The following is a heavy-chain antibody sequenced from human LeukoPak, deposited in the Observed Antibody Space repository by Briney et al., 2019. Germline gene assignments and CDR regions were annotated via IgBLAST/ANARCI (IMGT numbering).Heavy chain of an antibody. D-gene: IGHD3-22*01. J-gene: IGHJ4*02. V-gene: IGHV3-30*18. CDR1: GFTFSSYD. CDR2: ISYDGSNK. Sequence: GGSLRLSCAASGFTFSSYDMHWVRQAPGKGLEWVAVISYDGSNKYYADSVKGRFTISRDNSKNTLYLQMNSLRAEDTAVYYCAKERESYDSSGYFDYWGQGTLVTVSS. CDR3: AKERESYDSSGYFDY.